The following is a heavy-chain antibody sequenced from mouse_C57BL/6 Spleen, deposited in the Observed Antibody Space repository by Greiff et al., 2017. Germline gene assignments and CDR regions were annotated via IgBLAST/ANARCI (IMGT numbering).Heavy chain of an antibody. J-gene: IGHJ2*01. D-gene: IGHD1-1*01. CDR1: GYTFTSYW. CDR3: AFTTVMNFDY. V-gene: IGHV1-69*01. CDR2: IDPSDSYT. Sequence: QVQLQQPGAELVMPGASVKLSCKASGYTFTSYWMHWVKQRPGQGLEWIGEIDPSDSYTNYNQKFKGKSTLTVDKSSSTAYMQLSSLTSEDSAVXYCAFTTVMNFDYGGQGTTLTVSS.